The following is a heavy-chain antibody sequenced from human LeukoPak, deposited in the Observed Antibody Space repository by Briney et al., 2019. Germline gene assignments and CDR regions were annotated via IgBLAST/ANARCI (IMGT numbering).Heavy chain of an antibody. J-gene: IGHJ4*02. Sequence: PSETLSLTCTVYGGSISSYYWSWIRQPPGKGLEWIGYIYYSGSTNYNPSLKSRVTMSLDPSKNQFSLKLNSVTAADTAVYYCARTQSQSGSYRYYFAYWGQGTLVTVSS. D-gene: IGHD1-26*01. CDR3: ARTQSQSGSYRYYFAY. CDR2: IYYSGST. V-gene: IGHV4-59*01. CDR1: GGSISSYY.